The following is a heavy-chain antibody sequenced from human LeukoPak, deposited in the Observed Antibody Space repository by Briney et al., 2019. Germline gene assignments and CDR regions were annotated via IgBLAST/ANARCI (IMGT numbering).Heavy chain of an antibody. V-gene: IGHV1-69*05. CDR3: ARPTYYYDSSGYYYEP. Sequence: SVKVSCKASGGTFSSYAISWVRQAPGQGLEWMGGIIPIFGTANYAQKFQGRVTITRDTSASTAYMELSSLRSEDTAVYYCARPTYYYDSSGYYYEPWGQGTLVTVSS. CDR1: GGTFSSYA. J-gene: IGHJ5*02. CDR2: IIPIFGTA. D-gene: IGHD3-22*01.